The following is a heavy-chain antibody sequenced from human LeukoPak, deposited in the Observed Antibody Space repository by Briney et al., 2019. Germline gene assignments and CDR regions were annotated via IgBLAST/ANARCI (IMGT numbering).Heavy chain of an antibody. CDR3: ARGTVTTLSRYFDY. CDR2: INHSGST. Sequence: SETLSLTCAVYGGSFSVYYWSWIRQPPGKGLEWIGEINHSGSTNYNPSLKSRVTISVDTSKNQFSLKLSSVTAADTAVYYCARGTVTTLSRYFDYWGQGTLVTVSS. D-gene: IGHD4-17*01. V-gene: IGHV4-34*01. CDR1: GGSFSVYY. J-gene: IGHJ4*02.